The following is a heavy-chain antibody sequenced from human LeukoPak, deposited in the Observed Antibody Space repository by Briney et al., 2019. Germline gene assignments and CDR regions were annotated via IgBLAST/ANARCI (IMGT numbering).Heavy chain of an antibody. CDR2: ISYDGRNE. D-gene: IGHD3-10*01. CDR1: GFTFRSYA. V-gene: IGHV3-30*04. Sequence: PGGSLRLSCAGSGFTFRSYAMHWVRQAPGKGLEWVAVISYDGRNEFYADSVKGRFTISRDNSKNTLYLQMNSLRAEDTAVYYCARDRVWFGDKYGMDVWGQGTTVTVSS. CDR3: ARDRVWFGDKYGMDV. J-gene: IGHJ6*02.